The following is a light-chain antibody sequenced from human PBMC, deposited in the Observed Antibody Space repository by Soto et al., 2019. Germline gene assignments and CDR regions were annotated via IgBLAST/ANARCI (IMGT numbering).Light chain of an antibody. CDR2: DVS. Sequence: QSALTQPASVSGSPGQSITISCTGTSSDVGGYNYVSWYRQHPGKAPKLMIYDVSNRPSGVSNRFSGSTSGNTASLTISGLQAEDEADHYCSSYTSSSTLYVFGSGTKLTVL. CDR3: SSYTSSSTLYV. J-gene: IGLJ1*01. CDR1: SSDVGGYNY. V-gene: IGLV2-14*01.